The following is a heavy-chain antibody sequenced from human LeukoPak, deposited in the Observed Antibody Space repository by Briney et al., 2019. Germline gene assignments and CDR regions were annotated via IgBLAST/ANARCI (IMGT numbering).Heavy chain of an antibody. CDR3: AKGPTYYDSSGYDY. CDR2: ISWNSGSI. J-gene: IGHJ4*02. Sequence: GGSLRLSCAASGFTFDDYAMHWVRQAPGKGLEWVSGISWNSGSIGYADSVKGRFTISRDNAKNSLYLQMNSLRAEDTALYYCAKGPTYYDSSGYDYWGQGTLVTFSS. V-gene: IGHV3-9*01. CDR1: GFTFDDYA. D-gene: IGHD3-22*01.